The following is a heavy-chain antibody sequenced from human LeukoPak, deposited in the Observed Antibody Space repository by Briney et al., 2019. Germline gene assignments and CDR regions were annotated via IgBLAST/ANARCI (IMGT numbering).Heavy chain of an antibody. V-gene: IGHV1-24*01. D-gene: IGHD6-6*01. CDR1: GYTLTELS. CDR2: FDPEDGET. J-gene: IGHJ6*02. Sequence: ASVKVSCKVSGYTLTELSMHWVRQAPGKGLEWMEGFDPEDGETIYAQKFQGRVTMTEDTSTDTAYMELSSLRSEDTAVYYCATEPLNPYSSSGYGMDVWGQGTTVTVSS. CDR3: ATEPLNPYSSSGYGMDV.